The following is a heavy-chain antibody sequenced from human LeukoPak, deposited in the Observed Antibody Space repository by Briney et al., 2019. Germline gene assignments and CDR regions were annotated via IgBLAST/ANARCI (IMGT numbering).Heavy chain of an antibody. J-gene: IGHJ5*02. CDR3: ARYYYGSGSYYNTWFDP. D-gene: IGHD3-10*01. Sequence: ASVKVSCKASGYTFTSYGISWVRQAPGQGLEWMGWISAYNGNTNYAQKLQGRVTMTTDTSTSTAYMELRSLRSDDTAVYYCARYYYGSGSYYNTWFDPWGQGTLVTVSS. V-gene: IGHV1-18*01. CDR2: ISAYNGNT. CDR1: GYTFTSYG.